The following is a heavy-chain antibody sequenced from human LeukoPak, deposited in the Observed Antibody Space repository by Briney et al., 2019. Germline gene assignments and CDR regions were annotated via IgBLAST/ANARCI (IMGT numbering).Heavy chain of an antibody. CDR2: IRSSGITT. D-gene: IGHD3-16*01. CDR3: VRVGNSLNYFDC. Sequence: GGSLRLSCAASGFSFSSYEMNWVRQVPGKGLEWVSYIRSSGITTYYADSVKGRFTISRDNAKDSLYLQMNSLRAEDTAVYYCVRVGNSLNYFDCWGQGTLVTVSS. V-gene: IGHV3-48*03. CDR1: GFSFSSYE. J-gene: IGHJ4*02.